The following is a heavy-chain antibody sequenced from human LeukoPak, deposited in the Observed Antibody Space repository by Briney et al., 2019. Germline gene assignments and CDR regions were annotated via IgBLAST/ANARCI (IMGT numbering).Heavy chain of an antibody. Sequence: GRSLRLSCAASGSTFSSYAMHWVRQAPGKGLEWVAVISCDGSNKYYADSVKGRFTISRDYSKNTLYLQMNSLRAEDTAVYYCARGYDSTGYSLDYYHGMDVWGQGTTVTVSS. CDR2: ISCDGSNK. CDR1: GSTFSSYA. D-gene: IGHD3-22*01. J-gene: IGHJ6*02. V-gene: IGHV3-30*04. CDR3: ARGYDSTGYSLDYYHGMDV.